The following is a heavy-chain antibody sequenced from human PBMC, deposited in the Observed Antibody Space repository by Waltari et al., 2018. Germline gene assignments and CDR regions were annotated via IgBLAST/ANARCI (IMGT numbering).Heavy chain of an antibody. CDR1: GYTFTGYY. Sequence: QVQLVQSGAEVKKPGASVKVSCKASGYTFTGYYMHWVRQAPGQGLEWMGRINPNSGGTNYAQKFQGRVTMTRDTSISTAYMELSRLRSDDTAVYYCAYSAGSGSYYGRVLIWGQGTMVTVSS. J-gene: IGHJ3*02. CDR2: INPNSGGT. V-gene: IGHV1-2*06. D-gene: IGHD3-10*01. CDR3: AYSAGSGSYYGRVLI.